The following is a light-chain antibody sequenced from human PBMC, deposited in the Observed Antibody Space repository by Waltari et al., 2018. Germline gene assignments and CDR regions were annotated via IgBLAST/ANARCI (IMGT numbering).Light chain of an antibody. CDR3: MIWHRGVWV. CDR2: YKAVSDK. Sequence: QAVLTQPSFLSASPGASASLTCTLRSGVNVISYNIYSYQQKDGSPPQFLLRYKAVSDKQQGSGVPSRFSGSKDAAANVGILLSSGLRSEDEADYYCMIWHRGVWVSGGGTQLTVL. J-gene: IGLJ3*02. V-gene: IGLV5-45*03. CDR1: SGVNVISYN.